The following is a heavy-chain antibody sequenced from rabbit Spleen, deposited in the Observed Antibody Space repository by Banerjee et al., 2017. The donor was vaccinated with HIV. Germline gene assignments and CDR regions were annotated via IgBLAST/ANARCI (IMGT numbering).Heavy chain of an antibody. V-gene: IGHV1S7*01. CDR1: GFDFSSYS. CDR2: IEPIFGNT. D-gene: IGHD1-1*01. J-gene: IGHJ4*01. CDR3: ARDLVGVIGWNFYL. Sequence: QLVESGGGLVQPGGSLKLSCKASGFDFSSYSMSWVRQAPGKGLEWIGYIEPIFGNTYYANWVNGRFTISSHNAQNTLYLQLSSLTAADRAAYFCARDLVGVIGWNFYLWGPGTLVTVS.